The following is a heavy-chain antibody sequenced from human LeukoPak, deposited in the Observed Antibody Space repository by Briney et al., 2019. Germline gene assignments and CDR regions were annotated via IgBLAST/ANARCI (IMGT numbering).Heavy chain of an antibody. D-gene: IGHD2-2*01. CDR1: GYSFTSYW. CDR2: IYPGDSDT. CDR3: ARQYQLLQSSYYFDY. Sequence: GEYLKISCKGSGYSFTSYWIGWVRQMPGKGLEWMGIIYPGDSDTRYSPSFQGQVTISADKSISTAYLQWSSLKASDTAMYYCARQYQLLQSSYYFDYWGQGTLVTVSS. V-gene: IGHV5-51*01. J-gene: IGHJ4*02.